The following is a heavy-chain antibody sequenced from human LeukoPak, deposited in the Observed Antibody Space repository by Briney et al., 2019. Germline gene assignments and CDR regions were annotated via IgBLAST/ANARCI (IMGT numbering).Heavy chain of an antibody. Sequence: GGSLRLSCAASGFTFDDYAMHWVRQAPGKGLEWVSYISSSGSTIYYADSVKGRFTISRDNAKNSLYLQMNSLRAEDTAVYYCARDGGYGPQGYYGSGSYYKNYFDYWGQGTLVTVSS. V-gene: IGHV3-48*03. CDR2: ISSSGSTI. CDR1: GFTFDDYA. D-gene: IGHD3-10*01. CDR3: ARDGGYGPQGYYGSGSYYKNYFDY. J-gene: IGHJ4*02.